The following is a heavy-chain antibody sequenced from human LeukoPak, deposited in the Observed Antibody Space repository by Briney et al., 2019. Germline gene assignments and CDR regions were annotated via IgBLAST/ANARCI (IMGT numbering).Heavy chain of an antibody. J-gene: IGHJ4*02. V-gene: IGHV3-30*04. CDR3: ARDSRSSSLK. CDR1: GFTFSSYA. CDR2: ISYDGSNK. D-gene: IGHD6-13*01. Sequence: PGGSLRLSCAASGFTFSSYAMYWVRQAPGKGLEWVAVISYDGSNKYYADSVKGRFTISRDNSKNTLYLRMNSLRAEDTAAYYCARDSRSSSLKWGQGTLVTVSS.